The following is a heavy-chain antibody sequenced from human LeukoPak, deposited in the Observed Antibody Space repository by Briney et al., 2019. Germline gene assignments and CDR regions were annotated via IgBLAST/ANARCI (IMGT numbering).Heavy chain of an antibody. CDR2: IIPIFGTA. CDR3: AREDPNWGSIQIDY. V-gene: IGHV1-69*05. CDR1: GGTFSSYA. D-gene: IGHD7-27*01. Sequence: SVKVSCKASGGTFSSYAISWVRQAPGQGLEGMGRIIPIFGTANYAQKFQGRVTITTDESTSTAYMELSSLRSEDTAVYYCAREDPNWGSIQIDYWGQGTLVTVSS. J-gene: IGHJ4*02.